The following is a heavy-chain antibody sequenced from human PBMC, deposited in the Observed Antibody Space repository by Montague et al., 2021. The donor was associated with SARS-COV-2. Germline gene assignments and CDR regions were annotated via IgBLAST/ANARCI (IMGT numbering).Heavy chain of an antibody. J-gene: IGHJ4*02. V-gene: IGHV2-70*11. CDR2: XDWDDDK. D-gene: IGHD1-26*01. Sequence: PALVKPTQTLTLTCTFSGFSLSTSGMCVSWIRQPPGKALEWLARXDWDDDKYYSTSLKTRLTISKDTSKNQVVLTMTNMDPVDTATYYCARMSAGATIAFDHWAREPWSPSPQ. CDR3: ARMSAGATIAFDH. CDR1: GFSLSTSGMC.